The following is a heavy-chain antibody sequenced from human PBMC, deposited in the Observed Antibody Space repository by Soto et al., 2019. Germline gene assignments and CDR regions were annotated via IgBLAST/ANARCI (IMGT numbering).Heavy chain of an antibody. Sequence: QVQLQQWGAGLLKPSETLSLTCAVYGGSFSGYYWSWIRQPPGKGLEWIGEINHSGSTNYNPSLKSRGTISVAPSKNPFSLKLSSVTAADTAVYYCARVSVTFRYGSGSWGFFGFWGQGTLVTVSS. CDR3: ARVSVTFRYGSGSWGFFGF. V-gene: IGHV4-34*01. J-gene: IGHJ4*02. CDR1: GGSFSGYY. D-gene: IGHD3-10*01. CDR2: INHSGST.